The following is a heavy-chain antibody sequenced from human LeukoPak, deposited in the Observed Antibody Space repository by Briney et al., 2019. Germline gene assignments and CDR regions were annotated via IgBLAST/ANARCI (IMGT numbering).Heavy chain of an antibody. D-gene: IGHD6-19*01. CDR2: MSASDAGT. V-gene: IGHV3-23*01. CDR3: AKGSAVADIYFDY. CDR1: GFTFRSYA. J-gene: IGHJ4*02. Sequence: GGSLRLSCAAAGFTFRSYAMNWVRQGPGKGLEWVSTMSASDAGTYYADSVKGRFTISRDNSKNTLYLQMNGLRAEDTAVYYCAKGSAVADIYFDYWGQGTLVTVSS.